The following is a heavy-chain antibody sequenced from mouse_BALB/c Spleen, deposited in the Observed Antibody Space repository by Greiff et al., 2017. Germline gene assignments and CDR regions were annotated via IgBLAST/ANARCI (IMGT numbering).Heavy chain of an antibody. CDR2: ISSGSSTI. CDR1: GFTFSSFG. D-gene: IGHD1-1*01. CDR3: TRHEATVYCDV. V-gene: IGHV5-17*02. J-gene: IGHJ1*01. Sequence: DVKLVESGGGLVQPGGSRKLSCAASGFTFSSFGMHWVRQAPEKGLEWVAYISSGSSTIYYADTVKGRFTISRDNPKNTLFLQMTSLRSEDTAMYYCTRHEATVYCDVWRAGTTVTVFS.